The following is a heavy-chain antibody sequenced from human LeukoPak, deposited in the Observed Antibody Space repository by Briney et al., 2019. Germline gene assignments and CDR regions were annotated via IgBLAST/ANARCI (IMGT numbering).Heavy chain of an antibody. CDR1: GFTVSSNY. CDR3: ARDRSSGWYVYDY. J-gene: IGHJ4*02. Sequence: PGGSLRLSCVAPGFTVSSNYMSWVRQAPGKGLEWVSVIYSGSSTYYAESVKGRFTISRNTSENTLYLQMNSLRADDTAVYYCARDRSSGWYVYDYWGQGTLVTVSS. V-gene: IGHV3-53*01. CDR2: IYSGSST. D-gene: IGHD6-19*01.